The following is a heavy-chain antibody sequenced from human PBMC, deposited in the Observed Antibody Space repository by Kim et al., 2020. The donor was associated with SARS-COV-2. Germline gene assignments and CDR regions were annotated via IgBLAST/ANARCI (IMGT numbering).Heavy chain of an antibody. J-gene: IGHJ6*02. Sequence: SKNYADSVKGRLTISRDNSKNTLYLQMNSLRAEDTAVYYCARAPRLVDVWGQGTTVTVSS. CDR3: ARAPRLVDV. V-gene: IGHV3-23*01. D-gene: IGHD3-22*01. CDR2: SK.